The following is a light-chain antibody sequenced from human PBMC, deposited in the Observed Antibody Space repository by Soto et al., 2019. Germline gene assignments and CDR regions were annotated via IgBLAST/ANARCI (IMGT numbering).Light chain of an antibody. CDR2: GAS. CDR1: QSVSSSY. J-gene: IGKJ1*01. V-gene: IGKV3-20*01. CDR3: QQYGNSWT. Sequence: EIVLTQSPGTLSLSPGERATLSCRAGQSVSSSYLAWYQQKPGQAPRLLIYGASSRATGIPDRFSGSGSGTDFTLTISRLEPEDFAVYYCQQYGNSWTFGQGTKVDIK.